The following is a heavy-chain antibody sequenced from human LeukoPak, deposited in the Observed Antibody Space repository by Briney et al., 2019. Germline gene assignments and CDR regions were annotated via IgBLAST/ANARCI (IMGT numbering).Heavy chain of an antibody. CDR2: INPNSGGT. D-gene: IGHD4-17*01. CDR1: GYTFTGYY. CDR3: ARETTTVTTYIDY. J-gene: IGHJ4*02. Sequence: ASVKVSCKASGYTFTGYYMHWVRQAPGQGLEWMGWINPNSGGTNYAQKFQGRVTMTRGTSISTAYMELSRLRSDDTAVYYCARETTTVTTYIDYWGQGTLVTVSS. V-gene: IGHV1-2*02.